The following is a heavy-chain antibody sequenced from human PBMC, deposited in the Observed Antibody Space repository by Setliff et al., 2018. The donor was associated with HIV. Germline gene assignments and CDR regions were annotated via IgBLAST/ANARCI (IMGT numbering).Heavy chain of an antibody. Sequence: SETLSLTCTVSGGSINSDSYNYYWSWIRQPAGRGLEWIGHVYSSGTTSYKPSLKSRVTISLDASKNQLSLKLSSVTAADTAVYYCLLWTGYYTYWFFDLWGRGALVPSPQ. D-gene: IGHD3-3*01. V-gene: IGHV4-61*09. CDR2: VYSSGTT. CDR1: GGSINSDSYNYY. CDR3: LLWTGYYTYWFFDL. J-gene: IGHJ2*01.